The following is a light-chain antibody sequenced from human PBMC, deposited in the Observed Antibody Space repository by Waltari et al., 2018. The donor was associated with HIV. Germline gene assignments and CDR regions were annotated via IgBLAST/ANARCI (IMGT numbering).Light chain of an antibody. J-gene: IGLJ2*01. Sequence: QSALTQPASVSGSPGQSITISCTGTSSDLGAYNYVSWYQQHPAKAPKLMIYEVSNRPSGVSNRFSGSKSGNTASLTISGLQAEDEADYYCSSYTGSSTPVVFAGGTKLTVL. CDR2: EVS. CDR3: SSYTGSSTPVV. CDR1: SSDLGAYNY. V-gene: IGLV2-14*01.